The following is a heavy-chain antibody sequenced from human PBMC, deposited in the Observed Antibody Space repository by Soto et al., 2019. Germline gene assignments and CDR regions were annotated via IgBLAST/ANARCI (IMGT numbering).Heavy chain of an antibody. V-gene: IGHV1-46*01. CDR1: GYTFTSYY. Sequence: ASVKVSSKASGYTFTSYYMHWVRQAPAQGLEWMGIINPSGGSTSYEKKFQGRVTMTRDRSTSTVYMELSSLTSEDTAVYYCARDLVNYYDIRGYPGGIRWFDPWGQGTLVTVSS. CDR2: INPSGGST. D-gene: IGHD3-22*01. CDR3: ARDLVNYYDIRGYPGGIRWFDP. J-gene: IGHJ5*02.